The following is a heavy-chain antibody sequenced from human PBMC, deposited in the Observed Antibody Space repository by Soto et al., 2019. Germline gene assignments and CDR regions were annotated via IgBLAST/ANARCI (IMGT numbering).Heavy chain of an antibody. J-gene: IGHJ4*02. Sequence: GGSLRLSCAASGFTFSNFAMSWVRQAPGKGLEWVSNISAIDGSGYYADSVTGRFAISRDISKNTLYLEMNSLRAEDTAIYYCAKEIAATGHPYLDYWGQGTLVTVSS. D-gene: IGHD6-13*01. CDR1: GFTFSNFA. V-gene: IGHV3-23*01. CDR2: ISAIDGSG. CDR3: AKEIAATGHPYLDY.